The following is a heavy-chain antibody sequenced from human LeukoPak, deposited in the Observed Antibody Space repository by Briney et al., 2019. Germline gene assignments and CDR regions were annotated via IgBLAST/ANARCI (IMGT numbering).Heavy chain of an antibody. CDR2: VHYRGST. J-gene: IGHJ6*03. V-gene: IGHV4-38-2*01. CDR3: ARVARVARDLDYYYYYMDV. D-gene: IGHD2-21*02. CDR1: GYSINTGYS. Sequence: SETLSLTCGVSGYSINTGYSWGWIRRPPGKGLEWIGRVHYRGSTYYNPSLKSRVTISLDTSKNQFSLNLNSVAAADTAVYFCARVARVARDLDYYYYYMDVWGQGTTVTVSS.